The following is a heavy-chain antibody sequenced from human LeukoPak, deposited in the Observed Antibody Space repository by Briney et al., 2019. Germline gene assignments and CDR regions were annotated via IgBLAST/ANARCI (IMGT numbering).Heavy chain of an antibody. V-gene: IGHV3-23*01. CDR1: GFTFSSYA. J-gene: IGHJ4*02. CDR3: AKDSDDIAFDY. D-gene: IGHD1-1*01. CDR2: ISGSGASA. Sequence: VGSLRLSCAASGFTFSSYAMSWVRQAPGKGLEWVSAISGSGASAYYADSVKGRFTISRDNSKNTLYLQMNSLRAEDTVVYYCAKDSDDIAFDYWGQGTLVTVSS.